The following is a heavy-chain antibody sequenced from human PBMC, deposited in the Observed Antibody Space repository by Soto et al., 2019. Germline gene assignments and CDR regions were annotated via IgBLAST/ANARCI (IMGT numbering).Heavy chain of an antibody. CDR1: GCDVTSFR. Sequence: ESLKISYKGSGCDVTSFRIVLVRQVPGKGLEWMGVIYPGDSDVTYSPSFQGQVTISADKSITTAYLHWSDLRASDTAIHYCATHRNAGWFDPWRQGTPVTVSS. CDR2: IYPGDSDV. CDR3: ATHRNAGWFDP. J-gene: IGHJ5*02. V-gene: IGHV5-51*01.